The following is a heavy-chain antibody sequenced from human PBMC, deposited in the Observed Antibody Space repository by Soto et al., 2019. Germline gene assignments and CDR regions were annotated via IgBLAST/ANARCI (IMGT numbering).Heavy chain of an antibody. Sequence: QVQLVESGGGVVQPGRSLRLSCAASGFTFSSYAMQWVRQAPGKGLEWVAVISYDGSNKYYADSVKGRFTISRDNSKNQLYLQMNSLRDEDTDVYYCARARSGYTPYYFDYWGQGTLVPVSS. J-gene: IGHJ4*02. CDR2: ISYDGSNK. CDR1: GFTFSSYA. D-gene: IGHD5-12*01. CDR3: ARARSGYTPYYFDY. V-gene: IGHV3-30-3*01.